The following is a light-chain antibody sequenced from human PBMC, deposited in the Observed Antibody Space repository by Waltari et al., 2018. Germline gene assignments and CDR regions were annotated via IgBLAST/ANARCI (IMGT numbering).Light chain of an antibody. Sequence: SSELTQDPAVSVSLGQTVRITCQGDSLRSYYASWYQQKPGQAPVLGIYGKNNRPSGIPDRLSGSSSGNTASLTSTGAQAEDEADYYCNSRDSSGNHVVFGGGTKLTVL. CDR2: GKN. CDR1: SLRSYY. J-gene: IGLJ2*01. CDR3: NSRDSSGNHVV. V-gene: IGLV3-19*01.